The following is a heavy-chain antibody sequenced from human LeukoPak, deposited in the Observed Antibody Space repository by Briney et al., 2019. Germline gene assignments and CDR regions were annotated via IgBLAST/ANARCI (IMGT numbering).Heavy chain of an antibody. J-gene: IGHJ4*02. Sequence: GGSLRLSCGSSGFTFSSYGMHWVRQAPGKGLEWVAVIWYDGSNKYYADSVKGRFTISRDNSKNTLYLQMNSLRAEDTAVYYCAKYCSSTSCYGGLDYWGQGTLVTVSS. V-gene: IGHV3-33*06. D-gene: IGHD2-2*01. CDR2: IWYDGSNK. CDR1: GFTFSSYG. CDR3: AKYCSSTSCYGGLDY.